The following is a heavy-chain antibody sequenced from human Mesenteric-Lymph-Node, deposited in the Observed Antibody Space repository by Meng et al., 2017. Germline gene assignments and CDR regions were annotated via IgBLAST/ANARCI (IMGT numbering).Heavy chain of an antibody. CDR3: ARDLEPRDSGSYYAMFDAFDI. V-gene: IGHV1-69*13. CDR2: IIPIFGTA. CDR1: GGTFSSYA. D-gene: IGHD1-26*01. Sequence: SVKVSCKASGGTFSSYAISWVRQAPGQGLEWMGGIIPIFGTANYAQKFQGRVTITADESTSTAYMELSSLRSEDTAVYYCARDLEPRDSGSYYAMFDAFDIWGQGTMVTVSS. J-gene: IGHJ3*02.